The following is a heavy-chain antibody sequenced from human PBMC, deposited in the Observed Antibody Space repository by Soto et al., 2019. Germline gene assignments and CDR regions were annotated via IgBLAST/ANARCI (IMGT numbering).Heavy chain of an antibody. CDR3: ARVPPPRNYYYDSSGPRVGCCCFDP. CDR2: MNLNSGNT. D-gene: IGHD3-22*01. Sequence: ASVKVSCKASGYTLTSYDITWVRQAPGQGLEWMGGMNLNSGNTGNAQKFQARVTMPRNTSLSTAYTELTSLRSDDTAVYYCARVPPPRNYYYDSSGPRVGCCCFDPWGQGTLVTVSS. V-gene: IGHV1-8*01. J-gene: IGHJ5*02. CDR1: GYTLTSYD.